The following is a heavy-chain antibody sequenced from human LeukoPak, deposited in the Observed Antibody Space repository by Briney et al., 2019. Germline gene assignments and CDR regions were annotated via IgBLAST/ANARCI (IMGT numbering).Heavy chain of an antibody. V-gene: IGHV3-73*01. D-gene: IGHD3-22*01. J-gene: IGHJ4*02. CDR2: IRSKANSYAT. CDR1: GFTFSGSA. CDR3: TRRLNYYDSSGSDY. Sequence: PGGSLRLSCAASGFTFSGSAMHWVRQASGKGLEWVGRIRSKANSYATAYAASVKGGFTISRDDSKNTAYLQMNSLKTEDTAVYYCTRRLNYYDSSGSDYWGQGTLVTVSS.